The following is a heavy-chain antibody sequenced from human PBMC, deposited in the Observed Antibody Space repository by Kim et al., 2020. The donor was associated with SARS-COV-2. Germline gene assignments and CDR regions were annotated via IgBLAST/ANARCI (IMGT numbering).Heavy chain of an antibody. J-gene: IGHJ1*01. D-gene: IGHD3-22*01. CDR3: AKETDYDNSGFFSAEYFHY. Sequence: GGSLRLSCTASGFTFSNYAMSWVRQAPGKGLEWVSVISDSGGRTYYTDSVKGRFTISRDNSRNTLYLQMNSLRAEDTAVYYCAKETDYDNSGFFSAEYFHYWGLGTLVTVSS. CDR1: GFTFSNYA. CDR2: ISDSGGRT. V-gene: IGHV3-23*01.